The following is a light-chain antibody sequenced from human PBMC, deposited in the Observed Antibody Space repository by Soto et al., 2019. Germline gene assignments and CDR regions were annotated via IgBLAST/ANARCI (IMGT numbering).Light chain of an antibody. CDR1: TSNIESHT. J-gene: IGLJ1*01. Sequence: QSVLTQPPSASGTPGQRITISCSGTTSNIESHTVNWYQQVPGTAPKLLINTNNQRPSGVPDRFSGFKSGASASLAINGLQSEDEATYYCASWDDSRKGVFGTGTKVTVL. CDR3: ASWDDSRKGV. V-gene: IGLV1-44*01. CDR2: TNN.